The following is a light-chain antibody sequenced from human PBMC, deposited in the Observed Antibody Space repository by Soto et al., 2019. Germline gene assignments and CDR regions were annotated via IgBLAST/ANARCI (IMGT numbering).Light chain of an antibody. J-gene: IGLJ3*02. Sequence: QSALTQPASVSGSPGQSISISCTGTSRDVGGYNYVSWYQQHPGKAPKLMIYEVSNRPSGVSNRISGSKSGNTASLTISGLQAEDEADYYCTSYTTSSILAFGGGTKLTVL. CDR3: TSYTTSSILA. CDR2: EVS. CDR1: SRDVGGYNY. V-gene: IGLV2-14*01.